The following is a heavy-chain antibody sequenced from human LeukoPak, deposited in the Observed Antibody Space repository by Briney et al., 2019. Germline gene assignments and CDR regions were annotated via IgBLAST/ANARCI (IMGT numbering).Heavy chain of an antibody. J-gene: IGHJ5*02. Sequence: GGFLRLSCAASGFPFSDYWMSWVRQAPGKGLEWVANIKQDGIGKNYVDSVKGRFTISRDNAKKSVFLQMSGLRVEDTAVYYCGVASLSWGQGTLVTVSS. D-gene: IGHD2-15*01. CDR1: GFPFSDYW. CDR3: GVASLS. V-gene: IGHV3-7*01. CDR2: IKQDGIGK.